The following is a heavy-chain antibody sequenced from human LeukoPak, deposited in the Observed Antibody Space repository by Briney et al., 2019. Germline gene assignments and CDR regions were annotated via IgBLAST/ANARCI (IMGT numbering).Heavy chain of an antibody. CDR3: ARHFAYSSSSYFDY. CDR1: GGSVSNYY. Sequence: SETLSLTCSVSGGSVSNYYWSWIRQPPGKGLEWIGYVYYTGSTNYNPSLKSRVTMFEDKSKNQFSLRMYSVTVADTAVYYCARHFAYSSSSYFDYWGQGSLVSVSS. V-gene: IGHV4-59*08. CDR2: VYYTGST. J-gene: IGHJ4*02. D-gene: IGHD6-6*01.